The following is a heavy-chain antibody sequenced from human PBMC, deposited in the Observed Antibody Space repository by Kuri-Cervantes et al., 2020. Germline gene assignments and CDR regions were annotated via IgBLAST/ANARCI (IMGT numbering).Heavy chain of an antibody. CDR3: AKDMTSGGGYNSYYYYGMDV. CDR2: ISYDGSNK. V-gene: IGHV3-30*04. D-gene: IGHD5-12*01. Sequence: GGSLRLSCAASGFTFSSYAIHWVRQAPGKGLEWVAVISYDGSNKYYADSVKGRFTISRDNSKNTLYLQMNSLRAEDTAVYYCAKDMTSGGGYNSYYYYGMDVWGQGTTVTVSS. J-gene: IGHJ6*02. CDR1: GFTFSSYA.